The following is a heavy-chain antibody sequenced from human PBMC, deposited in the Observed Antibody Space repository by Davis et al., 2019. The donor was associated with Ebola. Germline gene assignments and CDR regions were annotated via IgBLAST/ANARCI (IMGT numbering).Heavy chain of an antibody. V-gene: IGHV2-5*02. CDR2: IYWDDDR. Sequence: SGPTLVTPTQTLTLTCTFSGFSLSTSAVGVGWIRQAPGKALEWLALIYWDDDRRYSPSLMSRLTISRDTSKNQVVLTVTNMDPVDTATYYCAHRLGRFGEWNFDYWGLGTLVTVSS. CDR3: AHRLGRFGEWNFDY. CDR1: GFSLSTSAVG. J-gene: IGHJ4*02. D-gene: IGHD3-10*01.